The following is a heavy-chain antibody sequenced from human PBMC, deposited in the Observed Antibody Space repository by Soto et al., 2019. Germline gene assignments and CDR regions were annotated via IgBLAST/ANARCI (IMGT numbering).Heavy chain of an antibody. J-gene: IGHJ4*02. D-gene: IGHD3-10*01. Sequence: QVQLQESGPGLVKPSETLSLTCTVSGGSISSYYWSWIRQPPGKGLEWIGYIYYSGSTNYNPSLKSRVTISVDTSKNQFSLKLSSVTAADTAVYYCARQSVGPYGSGSYFDYWGQVTLVTVSS. V-gene: IGHV4-59*08. CDR2: IYYSGST. CDR1: GGSISSYY. CDR3: ARQSVGPYGSGSYFDY.